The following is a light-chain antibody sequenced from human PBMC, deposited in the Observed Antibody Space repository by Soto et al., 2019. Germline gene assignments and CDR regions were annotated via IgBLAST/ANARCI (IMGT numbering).Light chain of an antibody. J-gene: IGKJ3*01. V-gene: IGKV1-5*03. CDR3: QQSGA. Sequence: DIQMTQSPSTLSASVGDRVTITCRASQSISSWLAGYQQKPAKAPKLLIYKASSIESGVPSRFSGSGSGTEITLTISSLQPDDFATYYCQQSGAFGPGTKVDIK. CDR1: QSISSW. CDR2: KAS.